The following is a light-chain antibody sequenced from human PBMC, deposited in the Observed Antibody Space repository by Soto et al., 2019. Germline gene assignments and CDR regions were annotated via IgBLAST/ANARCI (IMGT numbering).Light chain of an antibody. V-gene: IGKV3-11*01. CDR3: QQRSNWAPYT. CDR1: QSVSSY. CDR2: DAS. Sequence: EIVLTQSPATLSLSPGERATLSCRASQSVSSYLAWYQQKPGQAPGLLIYDASNRATGIPARFSGSGSGTDFTLTISSLEPEDFAVYYCQQRSNWAPYTFGQGTKLEIK. J-gene: IGKJ2*01.